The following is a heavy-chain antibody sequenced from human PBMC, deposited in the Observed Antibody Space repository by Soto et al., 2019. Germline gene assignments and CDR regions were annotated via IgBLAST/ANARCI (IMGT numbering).Heavy chain of an antibody. V-gene: IGHV3-21*01. Sequence: PGGSLRLSCVASGFTFSSYSMSWVRQAPGEGLQWVSSITSSNTYINYGDSVKGRFAISRDNAKNSLYLQMNSLRAEDTAVYFCARDTNYYASGSGVDFWGQGTLVT. CDR2: ITSSNTYI. J-gene: IGHJ4*02. CDR3: ARDTNYYASGSGVDF. D-gene: IGHD3-10*01. CDR1: GFTFSSYS.